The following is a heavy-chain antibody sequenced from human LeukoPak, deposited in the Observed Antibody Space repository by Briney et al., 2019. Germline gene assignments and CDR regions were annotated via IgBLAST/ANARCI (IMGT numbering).Heavy chain of an antibody. CDR3: AVGYCSGGDCYVSNY. J-gene: IGHJ4*02. CDR1: GITIGTYG. Sequence: PGGSLRLSCAASGITIGTYGMSWVRQAPGKGLEWVSAISNSGDRTYYADSVKGRSTISRDISKNMLYLQMNSLRVEDTAVYYCAVGYCSGGDCYVSNYWGQGTLVTVSS. D-gene: IGHD2-15*01. V-gene: IGHV3-23*01. CDR2: ISNSGDRT.